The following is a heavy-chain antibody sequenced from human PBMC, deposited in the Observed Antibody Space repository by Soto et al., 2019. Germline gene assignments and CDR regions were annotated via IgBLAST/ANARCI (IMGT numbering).Heavy chain of an antibody. CDR3: ARDAFNFPDPVASDDFDI. J-gene: IGHJ3*02. D-gene: IGHD1-1*01. V-gene: IGHV3-7*01. CDR1: GFTFSTYW. CDR2: ITQDEIGK. Sequence: EVQLVESGGGLVQPGGSLRLSCAASGFTFSTYWMSWVRQAPGKGLEWVAIITQDEIGKYYVDSVKGRFTISRDNDRKSLYMKMIGLRAEDTAVYYCARDAFNFPDPVASDDFDIWGKGTMVSVTS.